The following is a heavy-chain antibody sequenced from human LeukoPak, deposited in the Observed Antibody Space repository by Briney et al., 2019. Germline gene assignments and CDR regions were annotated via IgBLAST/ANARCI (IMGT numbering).Heavy chain of an antibody. V-gene: IGHV4-59*08. CDR1: GGSISSYY. D-gene: IGHD5-18*01. CDR3: ARVGYSYAFDP. CDR2: IYYSGNT. Sequence: PSETLSLTCTVSGGSISSYYWSWIRQPPGKRLEWIGYIYYSGNTNYNPSLKSRVTISIDTSKNQFSLKLSSVSAADTAVYYCARVGYSYAFDPWGQGDLVTVSS. J-gene: IGHJ5*02.